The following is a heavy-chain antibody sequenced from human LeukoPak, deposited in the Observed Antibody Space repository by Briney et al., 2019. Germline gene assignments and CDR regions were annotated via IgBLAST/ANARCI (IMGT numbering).Heavy chain of an antibody. CDR2: ISGSGGST. V-gene: IGHV3-23*01. Sequence: PGGSLRLSCAASGFTFSSYAMSWVRQAPGKGLEWVSAISGSGGSTYYADSVKGRFTISRDNSKNTLYLQMNSLRAEDTAVYYCAKYPSSYCSGGSCSVDGYWGQGTLVTVSS. D-gene: IGHD2-15*01. CDR1: GFTFSSYA. CDR3: AKYPSSYCSGGSCSVDGY. J-gene: IGHJ4*02.